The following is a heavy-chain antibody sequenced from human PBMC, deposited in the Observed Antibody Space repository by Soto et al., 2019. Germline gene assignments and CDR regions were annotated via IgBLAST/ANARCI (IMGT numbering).Heavy chain of an antibody. D-gene: IGHD6-13*01. CDR2: ISGSGGST. Sequence: EVQLLESGGVLVQPGVSLRLPCAASVFTFSNYAVPWVRQSPGEGLEWVSTISGSGGSTYYADSVKGRFTISRDNSKNTLYLQMNSLRAEDTAVYYCAKDQGSSWYEIDYWGQGTLVTVSS. CDR1: VFTFSNYA. V-gene: IGHV3-23*01. CDR3: AKDQGSSWYEIDY. J-gene: IGHJ4*02.